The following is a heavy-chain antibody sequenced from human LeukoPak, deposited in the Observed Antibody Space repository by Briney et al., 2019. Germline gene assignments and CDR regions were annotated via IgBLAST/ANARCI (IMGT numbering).Heavy chain of an antibody. J-gene: IGHJ3*02. CDR2: IWSDGSNK. D-gene: IGHD1-26*01. CDR3: ASPLPPELTTPFDI. CDR1: GFTFSSLG. Sequence: GRSLRLSCAASGFTFSSLGMHWVRQAPGKGLEWVAVIWSDGSNKNYADSVKGRFSISRDNSKNTLYLEMNSLRAEDTAVYYCASPLPPELTTPFDIWGQGTMVTVSS. V-gene: IGHV3-33*01.